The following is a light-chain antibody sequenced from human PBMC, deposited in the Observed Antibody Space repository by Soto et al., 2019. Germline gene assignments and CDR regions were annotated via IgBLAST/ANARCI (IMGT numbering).Light chain of an antibody. Sequence: EIVLTQSPATLSLSPGERATLSCRASQSVSRSLVWYQQKPGQAPRLLIYDASNRATGIPARFSGSGSGTDFTLTISSLEPEDFAVYYCQQRSNWPRTFGQGTKVDIK. CDR3: QQRSNWPRT. V-gene: IGKV3-11*01. J-gene: IGKJ1*01. CDR2: DAS. CDR1: QSVSRS.